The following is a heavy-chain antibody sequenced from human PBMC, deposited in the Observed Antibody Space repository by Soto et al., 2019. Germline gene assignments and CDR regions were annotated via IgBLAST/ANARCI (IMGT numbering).Heavy chain of an antibody. J-gene: IGHJ5*02. D-gene: IGHD1-26*01. CDR1: GFSIGRPNW. CDR2: MWPSGGT. Sequence: PSETLPLTCPVSGFSIGRPNWWTCVRPSPGKGLEWIGEMWPSGGTTYNPSLRNRVTISVDNSKNHLSLTLTSVTAADTAIYYCARCLHRSTGSPFDPWGQGAVVTVFS. CDR3: ARCLHRSTGSPFDP. V-gene: IGHV4-4*02.